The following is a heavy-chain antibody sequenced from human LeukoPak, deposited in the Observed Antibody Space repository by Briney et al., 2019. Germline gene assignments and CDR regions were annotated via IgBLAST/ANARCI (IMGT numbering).Heavy chain of an antibody. Sequence: ASVKVSCKASGYTFTSYDINWVRQAPGQGLEWMGWMNPNSGNTGYAQKFQGRVTITRNTSISTAYMELSSLRSEDTAVYYCARGVYYYYYMDVWGKGTTVTVSS. CDR1: GYTFTSYD. J-gene: IGHJ6*03. CDR2: MNPNSGNT. CDR3: ARGVYYYYYMDV. V-gene: IGHV1-8*03.